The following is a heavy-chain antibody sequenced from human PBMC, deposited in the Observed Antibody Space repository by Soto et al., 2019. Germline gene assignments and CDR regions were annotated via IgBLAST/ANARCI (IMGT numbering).Heavy chain of an antibody. Sequence: SETLSLTCTVSGGSISSGDYYWSWIRQPPGKGLEWIGYIYYSGSTYHNPSLKSRVTISVDTSKNQFSLKLSSVTAADTAVYYCARGGWEVVPAAFDYWGQGTLVTVSS. V-gene: IGHV4-30-4*01. J-gene: IGHJ4*02. CDR2: IYYSGST. CDR3: ARGGWEVVPAAFDY. CDR1: GGSISSGDYY. D-gene: IGHD2-2*01.